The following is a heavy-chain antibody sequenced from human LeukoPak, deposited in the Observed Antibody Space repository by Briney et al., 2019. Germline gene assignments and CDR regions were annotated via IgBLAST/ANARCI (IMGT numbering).Heavy chain of an antibody. J-gene: IGHJ4*02. CDR2: ITGGGVTT. D-gene: IGHD2-8*01. CDR3: AKDRCTNGVCFFDF. Sequence: GGSLRLSCAASGFTFSSYAVSWVRQAPGKGLEWVSGITGGGVTTYYADSVKGRFTISRDNSKNTLDLQMNSLRAEDTAIYYCAKDRCTNGVCFFDFWGQGTLVTVSS. V-gene: IGHV3-23*01. CDR1: GFTFSSYA.